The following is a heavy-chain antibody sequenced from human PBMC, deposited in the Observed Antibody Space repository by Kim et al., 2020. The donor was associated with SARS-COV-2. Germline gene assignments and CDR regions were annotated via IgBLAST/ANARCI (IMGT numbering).Heavy chain of an antibody. V-gene: IGHV3-23*01. Sequence: GGSLRLSCATSGFSFSDYPMSWVRQAPGKGLEWVAGITGSGYPYHANSVKGRFTISRDNSRNTLDLQMNNLRADDTALYYFAKKRDQWVVPNLDFWVQG. CDR3: AKKRDQWVVPNLDF. CDR1: GFSFSDYP. CDR2: ITGSGYP. J-gene: IGHJ4*02. D-gene: IGHD6-19*01.